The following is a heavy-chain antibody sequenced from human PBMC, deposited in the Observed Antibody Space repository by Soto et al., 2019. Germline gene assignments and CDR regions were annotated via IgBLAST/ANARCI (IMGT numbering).Heavy chain of an antibody. D-gene: IGHD2-21*02. V-gene: IGHV3-30*18. Sequence: RLSCAPSGFSFSDFGMHWVRQAPGKGLEWVAAISHDGSNQYYGDSVKGRFSISRDHSNNRLYLQMNNLKVEDSAIYYCAKETRSRAVTATRVNGMDVWGQGTTVTVSS. CDR1: GFSFSDFG. CDR2: ISHDGSNQ. CDR3: AKETRSRAVTATRVNGMDV. J-gene: IGHJ6*02.